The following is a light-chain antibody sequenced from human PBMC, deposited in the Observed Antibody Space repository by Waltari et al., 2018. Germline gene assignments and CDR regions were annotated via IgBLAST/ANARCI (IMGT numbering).Light chain of an antibody. CDR1: NIGSYS. CDR3: QVWHADIDPGV. CDR2: YAS. J-gene: IGLJ1*01. Sequence: SYVLTQPPSVSVAPGETASITCGGDNIGSYSVHWYQQKPGQAPVLVIFYASDRPSGIPARFSGSNSGNTATLTITSVEAGDETRYYCQVWHADIDPGVFGTGTEVTVL. V-gene: IGLV3-21*04.